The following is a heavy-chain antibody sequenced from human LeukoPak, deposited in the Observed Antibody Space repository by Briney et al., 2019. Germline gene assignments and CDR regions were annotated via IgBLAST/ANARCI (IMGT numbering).Heavy chain of an antibody. CDR3: ARDGPYYDYVWGSYREHDY. Sequence: PGGSLRLSCAASGFTFDDYGMSWVRQAPGKGLEWVSGINWNGGSTGYADSVEGRFTISRDNAKNSLYLQMNSLRAEDTALYYCARDGPYYDYVWGSYREHDYWGQGTLVTVSS. CDR1: GFTFDDYG. J-gene: IGHJ4*02. V-gene: IGHV3-20*04. CDR2: INWNGGST. D-gene: IGHD3-16*02.